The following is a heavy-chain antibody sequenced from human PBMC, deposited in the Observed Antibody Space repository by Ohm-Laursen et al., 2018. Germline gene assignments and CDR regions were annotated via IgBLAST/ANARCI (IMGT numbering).Heavy chain of an antibody. Sequence: SLRLSCAASGFSFSTYAMTWVRQAPGKGLEWVSGVSDTGGSTEYADSVKGRFTISRDNTKNTLFLHMTSLRVDDTALYYCAKSGDRDISSWKIYFDNWGQGTLVTVSS. V-gene: IGHV3-23*01. D-gene: IGHD6-13*01. CDR2: VSDTGGST. CDR3: AKSGDRDISSWKIYFDN. J-gene: IGHJ4*02. CDR1: GFSFSTYA.